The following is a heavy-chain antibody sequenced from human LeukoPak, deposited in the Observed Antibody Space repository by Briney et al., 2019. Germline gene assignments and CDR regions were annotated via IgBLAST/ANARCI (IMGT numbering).Heavy chain of an antibody. D-gene: IGHD3-16*01. Sequence: PGGSLRLSCAASGFTFSNYEMNWVRQAPGKGLEWVSAISGSGGSTYYADSVKGRFTISRDNSKNTLYLQMNSLRAEDTAVYYCAKLTMITFGGVRDPDYWGQGTLVTVSS. CDR3: AKLTMITFGGVRDPDY. J-gene: IGHJ4*02. V-gene: IGHV3-23*01. CDR2: ISGSGGST. CDR1: GFTFSNYE.